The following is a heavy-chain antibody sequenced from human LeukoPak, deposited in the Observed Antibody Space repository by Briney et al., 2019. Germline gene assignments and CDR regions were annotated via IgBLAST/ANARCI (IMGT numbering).Heavy chain of an antibody. CDR1: GFTFSSYA. CDR3: AKGDEFDY. Sequence: GGSLRLSCAASGFTFSSYAMSWVRQAPGKGLEWVSAISGSGGSTYYADSVKGRFTISRDNAKNSLYLQMNSLRAEDMALYYCAKGDEFDYWGQGTLVTVSS. J-gene: IGHJ4*02. CDR2: ISGSGGST. D-gene: IGHD2-21*02. V-gene: IGHV3-23*01.